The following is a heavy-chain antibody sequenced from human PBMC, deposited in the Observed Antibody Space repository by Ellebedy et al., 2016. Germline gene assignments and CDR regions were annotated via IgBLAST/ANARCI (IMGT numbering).Heavy chain of an antibody. CDR3: AESGYSYAWGH. D-gene: IGHD5-18*01. Sequence: GGSLRLSCVASGLTVTSAYISWFRQPPGRGPEWVSMTSPGGDTHYPDSMRGRFTMSRDNSKNTLHLQMNSLTAEDTAVYFCAESGYSYAWGHWGQGTLVTVSS. CDR1: GLTVTSAY. J-gene: IGHJ4*02. V-gene: IGHV3-53*03. CDR2: TSPGGDT.